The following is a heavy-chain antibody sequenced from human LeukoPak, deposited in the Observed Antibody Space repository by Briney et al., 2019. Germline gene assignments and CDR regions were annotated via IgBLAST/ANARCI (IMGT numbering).Heavy chain of an antibody. CDR1: GFTFSGSA. V-gene: IGHV3-30*02. J-gene: IGHJ4*02. CDR3: AKDIGSYYDY. CDR2: IQYDGSKK. D-gene: IGHD3-10*01. Sequence: GGSLRLSCVASGFTFSGSAMHWVRQAPGKGLEWVTFIQYDGSKKYYADSVKGRFTISRDNSKNTLYLEMNSLRAEDTAVYYCAKDIGSYYDYWGQGILVTVSS.